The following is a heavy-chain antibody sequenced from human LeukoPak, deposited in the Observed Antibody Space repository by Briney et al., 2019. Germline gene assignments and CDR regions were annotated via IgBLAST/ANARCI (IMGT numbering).Heavy chain of an antibody. J-gene: IGHJ4*02. Sequence: GGSLRLSCAASGFTFSSYGMHWVRQAPGKGLEWVAFIRYDGSNKYYADSVKGRFTISRDNSKNTLYLQMNSLRAEDTAVYYCAKDSTYCSSTSCYVDYWGQGTLVTVSS. V-gene: IGHV3-30*02. CDR3: AKDSTYCSSTSCYVDY. CDR1: GFTFSSYG. CDR2: IRYDGSNK. D-gene: IGHD2-2*01.